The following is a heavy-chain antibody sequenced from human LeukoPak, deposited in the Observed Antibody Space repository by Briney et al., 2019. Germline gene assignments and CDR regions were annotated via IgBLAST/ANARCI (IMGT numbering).Heavy chain of an antibody. V-gene: IGHV4-59*01. D-gene: IGHD4-17*01. CDR1: GGSISSYY. Sequence: SSETLSLTCTVSGGSISSYYCSWIRQPPGKGLEWIGYIYYSGSTNYNPSLKSRVTISVDTSKNQFSLKLSSVTAADTAVYYCTSLAGDYQGADACDIWGQGTMVTVSS. J-gene: IGHJ3*02. CDR2: IYYSGST. CDR3: TSLAGDYQGADACDI.